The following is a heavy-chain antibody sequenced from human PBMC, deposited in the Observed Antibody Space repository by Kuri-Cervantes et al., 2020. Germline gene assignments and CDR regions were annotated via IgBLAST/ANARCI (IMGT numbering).Heavy chain of an antibody. CDR2: INHSGST. Sequence: SETLSLTCTVSGGSISSGDYYWSWIRQPPGKGLEWIGEINHSGSTNYNPSLKSRVTISVDTSKNQFSLKLSSVTAADTAVYYCARARSRDFFGAFLDYWGQGTLVTVSS. CDR3: ARARSRDFFGAFLDY. V-gene: IGHV4-39*07. D-gene: IGHD3-3*01. CDR1: GGSISSGDYY. J-gene: IGHJ4*02.